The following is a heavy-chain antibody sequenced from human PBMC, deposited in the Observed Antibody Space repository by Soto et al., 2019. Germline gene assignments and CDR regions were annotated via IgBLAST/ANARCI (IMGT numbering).Heavy chain of an antibody. CDR3: TTGQRPLRVLEWLSRYYFEF. J-gene: IGHJ4*02. CDR1: GYTLTELS. D-gene: IGHD3-3*01. Sequence: QVQLVQSGAEVKKPGASLKVSCKVSGYTLTELSLHWVRQAPGEGLEWMGGFDPEDGDTIYAQRFQGRVTMTEDTSTNTAYLELSSLRSEDTAVYYCTTGQRPLRVLEWLSRYYFEFWGQGTLVTVSS. CDR2: FDPEDGDT. V-gene: IGHV1-24*01.